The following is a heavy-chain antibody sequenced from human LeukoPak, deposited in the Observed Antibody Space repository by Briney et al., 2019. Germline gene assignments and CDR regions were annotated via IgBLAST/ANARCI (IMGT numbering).Heavy chain of an antibody. Sequence: PGGALRHSCAASVFTFIDYDMHWVRHGLGKGGEGVSAIDIRGDTQYSGSVKGRFTISRENAESSLYLQMNSLRAEDTAVYYCARGGIQVSGIDEFDYWGQGTLVTVSS. CDR1: VFTFIDYD. V-gene: IGHV3-13*01. CDR3: ARGGIQVSGIDEFDY. D-gene: IGHD6-19*01. CDR2: IDIRGDT. J-gene: IGHJ4*02.